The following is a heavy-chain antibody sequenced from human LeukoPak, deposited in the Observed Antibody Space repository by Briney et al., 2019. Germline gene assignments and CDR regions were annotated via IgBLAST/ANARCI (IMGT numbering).Heavy chain of an antibody. CDR1: GGSFSGYY. D-gene: IGHD3-10*01. V-gene: IGHV4-34*01. CDR3: ARGYGSGSFFDY. J-gene: IGHJ4*02. CDR2: INHSGST. Sequence: SETLSLTCAVYGGSFSGYYWSWIRQPPGKGLEWIGEINHSGSTNYNPSLKGRVTISVDTSKNQFSLKLSSVTAADTAVYYCARGYGSGSFFDYWGQGTLVTVSS.